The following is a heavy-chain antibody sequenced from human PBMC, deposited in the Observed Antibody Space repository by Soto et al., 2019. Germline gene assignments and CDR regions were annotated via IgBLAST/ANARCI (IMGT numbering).Heavy chain of an antibody. CDR2: ITSSSSTI. CDR1: GCTFSTYS. D-gene: IGHD2-8*01. J-gene: IGHJ5*02. CDR3: ARDNGMAGSFDP. Sequence: LRLSCAASGCTFSTYSMNWVRQAPGKGLEWISYITSSSSTIYYADSVKGRFTISRDNAKYTLYLQMNSLRDEDTAMYYCARDNGMAGSFDPWGQGTLVTVSS. V-gene: IGHV3-48*02.